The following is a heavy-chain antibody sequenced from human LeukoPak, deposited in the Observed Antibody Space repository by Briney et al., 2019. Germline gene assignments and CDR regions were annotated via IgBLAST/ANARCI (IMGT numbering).Heavy chain of an antibody. CDR1: GYTLTELS. CDR2: FDPEDGET. D-gene: IGHD6-19*01. J-gene: IGHJ5*02. CDR3: ARDLGWPGGFDP. Sequence: ASVKVSCKVSGYTLTELSMHWVRQAPGKGLEWMGGFDPEDGETIYAQKFQGRVTMTEDTSTDTAYMELSSLRSEDTAVYYCARDLGWPGGFDPWGQGTLVTVSS. V-gene: IGHV1-24*01.